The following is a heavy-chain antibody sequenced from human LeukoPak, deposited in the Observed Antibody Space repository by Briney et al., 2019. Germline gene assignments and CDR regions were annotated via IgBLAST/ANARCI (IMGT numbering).Heavy chain of an antibody. CDR2: IYHSGST. Sequence: SETLSLTCAVSGYSISSGYYWGWIRLSPGKGLEWIGSIYHSGSTYYNPSLKSRVTISVDTSENQFSLKLSSVTAADTAMYYCARNTYFDYWGQGTLVTVSS. J-gene: IGHJ4*02. V-gene: IGHV4-38-2*01. CDR3: ARNTYFDY. CDR1: GYSISSGYY.